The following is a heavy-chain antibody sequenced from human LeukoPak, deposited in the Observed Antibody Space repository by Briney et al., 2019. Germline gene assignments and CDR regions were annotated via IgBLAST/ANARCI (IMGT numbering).Heavy chain of an antibody. CDR1: GYTFTGYY. CDR3: ARVGCSSTSCYIGWFDP. D-gene: IGHD2-2*02. V-gene: IGHV1-2*02. CDR2: INPNSGGT. J-gene: IGHJ5*02. Sequence: ASVKVSCKASGYTFTGYYMHWVRQAPGRGLEWMGWINPNSGGTNYAQKFQGRVTMTRDTSISTAYMELSRLRSDDTAVYYCARVGCSSTSCYIGWFDPWGQGTLVTVSS.